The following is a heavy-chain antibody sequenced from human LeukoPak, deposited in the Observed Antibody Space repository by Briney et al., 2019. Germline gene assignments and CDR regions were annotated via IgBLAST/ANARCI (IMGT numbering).Heavy chain of an antibody. CDR2: VKQDGSER. Sequence: GGSLRLSCAASGFTFSNYWMSWVRQAPGKGLEWVANVKQDGSERYYVDSVKGRFSISRDNAKKSLYLQMNSLRAEDSAVYYCARERGYSSSWYGGLEYWGQGTLVTVSS. V-gene: IGHV3-7*01. CDR1: GFTFSNYW. CDR3: ARERGYSSSWYGGLEY. D-gene: IGHD6-13*01. J-gene: IGHJ4*02.